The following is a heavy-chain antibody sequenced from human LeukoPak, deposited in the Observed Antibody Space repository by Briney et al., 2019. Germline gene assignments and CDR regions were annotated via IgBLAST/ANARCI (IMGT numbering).Heavy chain of an antibody. CDR3: ARGGYSYGLDY. D-gene: IGHD5-18*01. CDR2: IYYSGST. V-gene: IGHV4-39*01. CDR1: GGSISSSSYY. Sequence: SETLSLTCTVSGGSISSSSYYWGWIRQPPGKGLEWIGSIYYSGSTYYNPSLKSRVTISVDTSKNQFSLKLSSVTAADTAVYYCARGGYSYGLDYWGQGTLVTVSS. J-gene: IGHJ4*02.